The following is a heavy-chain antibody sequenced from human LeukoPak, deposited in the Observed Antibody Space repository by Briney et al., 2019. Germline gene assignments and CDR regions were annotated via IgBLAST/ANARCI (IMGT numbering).Heavy chain of an antibody. V-gene: IGHV4-4*07. J-gene: IGHJ5*02. CDR2: IYTSGST. D-gene: IGHD2-2*01. CDR1: GGSISSYY. CDR3: ARDIRCSSTSCPGGDNWFDP. Sequence: SETLSLTCTVSGGSISSYYCSWIRQPAGKGLEWIGRIYTSGSTNYNPSLKSRVTMSVDTSKNQFSLKLSSVTAADTAVYYCARDIRCSSTSCPGGDNWFDPWGQGTLVTVSP.